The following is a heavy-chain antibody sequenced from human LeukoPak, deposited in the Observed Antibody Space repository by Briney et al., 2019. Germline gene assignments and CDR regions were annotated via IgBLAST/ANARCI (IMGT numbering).Heavy chain of an antibody. CDR3: ATYSSGWHYLDY. J-gene: IGHJ4*02. D-gene: IGHD6-19*01. CDR1: GGSVSHSGYY. CDR2: VYYTGST. Sequence: SETLSLTCSVSGGSVSHSGYYWGWIRQPPGKGLEWIGSVYYTGSTYFKPSLKSRVAMLVDTSKNQFSLKLNSVTAADTAVYYCATYSSGWHYLDYWGQGTLVTVSS. V-gene: IGHV4-39*07.